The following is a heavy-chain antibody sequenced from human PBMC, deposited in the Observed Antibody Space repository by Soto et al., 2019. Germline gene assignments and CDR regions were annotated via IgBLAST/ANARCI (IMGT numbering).Heavy chain of an antibody. CDR3: AKDRGYSYGYPIDGSGWFDP. CDR1: GFTLGSFA. CDR2: ISGSGGST. Sequence: GGSLGLSGEAFGFTLGSFAMSWVRQAPGKGLEWVPAISGSGGSTYYADSVKGRFTNSRDNTKNTLYLQMNSLKTEDTAVYYCAKDRGYSYGYPIDGSGWFDPWGQGTLVTVSS. V-gene: IGHV3-23*01. D-gene: IGHD5-18*01. J-gene: IGHJ5*02.